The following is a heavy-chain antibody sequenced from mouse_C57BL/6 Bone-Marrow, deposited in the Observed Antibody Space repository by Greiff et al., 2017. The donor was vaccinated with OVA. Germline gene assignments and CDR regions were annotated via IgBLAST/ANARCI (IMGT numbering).Heavy chain of an antibody. D-gene: IGHD1-1*01. Sequence: QVQLQQSGAELARPGASVKLSCKASGYTFTSYGMSWVKQRPGQGLEWIGEIYPRSGNTYYNEKFKGQATLTADKSSSTAYMELRSLTSEDSAVYICARSDDYGSSYDGYVDVWGTGTTVTVSS. J-gene: IGHJ1*03. CDR3: ARSDDYGSSYDGYVDV. CDR2: IYPRSGNT. V-gene: IGHV1-81*01. CDR1: GYTFTSYG.